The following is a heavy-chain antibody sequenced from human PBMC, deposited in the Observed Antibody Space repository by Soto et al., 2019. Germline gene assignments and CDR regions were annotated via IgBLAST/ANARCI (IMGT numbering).Heavy chain of an antibody. CDR1: GGSFGKSA. CDR3: ATGVICIGYFTVDS. D-gene: IGHD3-3*01. CDR2: FIPVYRTL. Sequence: SVKVSCKASGGSFGKSAINWVRQTPGQGLEWLGGFIPVYRTLNYAQKFQGRVTITADESTGTAYMTLSSLASDDTAVYYCATGVICIGYFTVDSWGQGTRVTVSS. V-gene: IGHV1-69*13. J-gene: IGHJ4*02.